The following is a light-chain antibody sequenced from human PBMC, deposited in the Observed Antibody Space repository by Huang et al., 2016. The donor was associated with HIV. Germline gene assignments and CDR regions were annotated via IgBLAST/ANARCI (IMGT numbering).Light chain of an antibody. V-gene: IGKV4-1*01. CDR1: QSDLYSSNNNHY. J-gene: IGKJ4*01. CDR2: WES. Sequence: DMVLTQFLDSLAVSLGERATINCKSSQSDLYSSNNNHYLAWYQQKPGQPPKLLIYWESTRESGVPDRCSVSGSGTDFTLTISSRQADDVAVYYCQQYYSTPLIFGGGTKVEIK. CDR3: QQYYSTPLI.